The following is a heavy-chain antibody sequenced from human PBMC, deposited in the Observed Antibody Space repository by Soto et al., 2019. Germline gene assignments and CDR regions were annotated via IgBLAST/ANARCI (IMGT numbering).Heavy chain of an antibody. J-gene: IGHJ4*02. D-gene: IGHD6-6*01. CDR1: GFTFSSYA. CDR2: ISSSSSNT. CDR3: ARGGATRPLL. V-gene: IGHV3-48*02. Sequence: GGSLRLSCAATGFTFSSYAMNWVRQAPGKGLEWVSRISSSSSNTNYADSVKGRFTISRDNAKNSLYLQMNSLRDEDSAVYYCARGGATRPLLGGQGTLVTVSS.